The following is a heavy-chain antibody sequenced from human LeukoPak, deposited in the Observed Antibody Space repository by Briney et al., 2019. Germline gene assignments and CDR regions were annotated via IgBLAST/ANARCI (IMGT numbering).Heavy chain of an antibody. J-gene: IGHJ4*02. CDR2: IYSSGST. CDR3: ARTFADFWSGYYRGSNFDY. CDR1: GGSIDTYY. V-gene: IGHV4-59*13. Sequence: PSETLSLTCTVSGGSIDTYYWSWIRQPPGKGLEWIGYIYSSGSTNYNPSLKSRVTISVDTSKNQFSLNLASVTAADTAVYYCARTFADFWSGYYRGSNFDYWGQGTLVTVSS. D-gene: IGHD3-3*01.